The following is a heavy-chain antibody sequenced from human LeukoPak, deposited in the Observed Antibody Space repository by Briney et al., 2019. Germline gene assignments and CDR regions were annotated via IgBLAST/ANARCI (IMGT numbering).Heavy chain of an antibody. D-gene: IGHD3-22*01. V-gene: IGHV4-34*01. Sequence: SETLSLTFPFYGGFFRGYYWNWIRPPGGKGRDGMGEIYHSGSTNYNTSLKSRVTISVDTSKNQFSLKLSSVTAADTAVYYCARGVTYYYDSSGYALPFGYKYNWFDPWGQGTLVTVSS. CDR2: IYHSGST. CDR1: GGFFRGYY. CDR3: ARGVTYYYDSSGYALPFGYKYNWFDP. J-gene: IGHJ5*02.